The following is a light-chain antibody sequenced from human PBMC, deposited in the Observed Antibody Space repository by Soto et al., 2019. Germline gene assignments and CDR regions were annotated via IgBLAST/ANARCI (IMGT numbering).Light chain of an antibody. CDR2: EVT. Sequence: QSALTQPPSASGSPGQSVTISCTGTSSDVGAYNYVSWYQQHAGKAPKLLIYEVTKRPSGVPDRFSGSKSANTASLTVSGLQAEDEADYYCSSFASSITWVFGAGTKLTVL. CDR1: SSDVGAYNY. V-gene: IGLV2-8*01. CDR3: SSFASSITWV. J-gene: IGLJ3*02.